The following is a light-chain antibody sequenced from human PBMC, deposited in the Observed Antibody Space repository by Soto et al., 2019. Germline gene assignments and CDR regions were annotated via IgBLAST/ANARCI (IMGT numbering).Light chain of an antibody. V-gene: IGKV3-20*01. CDR2: GAS. Sequence: MVLTQSPGTLCLSPRERATLSCRASQSVSSSHLAWYQQKPGQAPRLLIYGASSRATGIPDRFSGSGSGTEFTLTISRVEPEDFAVYYCQQCGSSVTFGQGTRLEIK. J-gene: IGKJ5*01. CDR3: QQCGSSVT. CDR1: QSVSSSH.